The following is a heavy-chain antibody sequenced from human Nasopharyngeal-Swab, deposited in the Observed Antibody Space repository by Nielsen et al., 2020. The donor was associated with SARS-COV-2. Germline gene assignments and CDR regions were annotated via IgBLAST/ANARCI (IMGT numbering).Heavy chain of an antibody. J-gene: IGHJ3*01. CDR1: GIFVSGNY. CDR2: VYSGGST. CDR3: ASPVFGVVSDAFDL. D-gene: IGHD3-3*01. Sequence: GESLKISCAASGIFVSGNYMNWVRQAPGMGLEWVSVVYSGGSTFYADSVKGRFTISRDNSKNTLYLQMNNLRSEDTAMYYCASPVFGVVSDAFDLWGQGTMVTVSS. V-gene: IGHV3-53*01.